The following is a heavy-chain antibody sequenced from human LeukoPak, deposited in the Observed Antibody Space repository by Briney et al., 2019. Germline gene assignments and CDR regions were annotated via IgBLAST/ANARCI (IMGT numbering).Heavy chain of an antibody. CDR3: ARDKRHSYGRYFDP. V-gene: IGHV4-59*01. D-gene: IGHD5-18*01. CDR2: MQSTGSS. J-gene: IGHJ4*02. CDR1: GDSISTYH. Sequence: SETLSLTCSVSGDSISTYHWNWIRKPPGKGLEWIGYMQSTGSSNYNPSLKSRVNIFVDTSKNQFVLNLRSVTAADTAVYYCARDKRHSYGRYFDPWGQGMLVTVSP.